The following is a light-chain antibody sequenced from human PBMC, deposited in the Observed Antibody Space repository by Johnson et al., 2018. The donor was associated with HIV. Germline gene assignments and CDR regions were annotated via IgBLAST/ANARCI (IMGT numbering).Light chain of an antibody. Sequence: QSVLTQPPSVSAAPGQKVTISCSGSSSNIGNNYVSWYQQLPGTAPKLLIYENNKRPSGIPDRFSGSKYGTSATLGITGLETGDEADYYCGTWDSSLSAHYVVATRTQVTVL. V-gene: IGLV1-51*02. CDR3: GTWDSSLSAHYV. CDR1: SSNIGNNY. CDR2: ENN. J-gene: IGLJ1*01.